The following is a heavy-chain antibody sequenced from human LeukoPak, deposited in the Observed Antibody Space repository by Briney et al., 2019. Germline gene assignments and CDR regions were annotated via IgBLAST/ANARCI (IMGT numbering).Heavy chain of an antibody. CDR3: AKNNDYGGSYWYFDL. CDR2: IRSKADSYAT. D-gene: IGHD4-23*01. V-gene: IGHV3-73*01. J-gene: IGHJ2*01. Sequence: GGSLRLSCAASGFTFSGSAMHWVRQASGKGLEWVGRIRSKADSYATAYAPSVKGRFTISRDDSKNTASLQMNSLRDEDTAVYYCAKNNDYGGSYWYFDLWGRGTLVTVSS. CDR1: GFTFSGSA.